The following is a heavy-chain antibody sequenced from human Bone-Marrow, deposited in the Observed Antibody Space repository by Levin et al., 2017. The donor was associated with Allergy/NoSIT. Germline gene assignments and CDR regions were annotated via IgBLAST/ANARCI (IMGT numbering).Heavy chain of an antibody. D-gene: IGHD1-1*01. Sequence: GGSLRLSCVVSGLTFRSYAMHWVRPTPGKGLEWVAFISYDGSIKEYADSVKGRFTFSRDNSKNTLDLQMNNVRVEDTGVYYCASGGGWNDHRYALVYWGQGTLVTVSS. CDR2: ISYDGSIK. J-gene: IGHJ4*02. V-gene: IGHV3-30*04. CDR1: GLTFRSYA. CDR3: ASGGGWNDHRYALVY.